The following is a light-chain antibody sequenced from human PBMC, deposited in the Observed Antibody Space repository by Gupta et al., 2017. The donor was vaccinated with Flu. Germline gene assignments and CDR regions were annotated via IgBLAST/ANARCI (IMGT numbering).Light chain of an antibody. CDR2: DVS. CDR3: SSYTSTNTFYV. J-gene: IGLJ1*01. Sequence: QSALTQPASVSGSPGQSITISCTGNSSDVGRSNYVSWYQQHPGRAPKLIIYDVSNRPSGVSSRFSGSKSGNTASLTISGLEAEDETDYYCSSYTSTNTFYVFGTGTKVTVL. V-gene: IGLV2-14*01. CDR1: SSDVGRSNY.